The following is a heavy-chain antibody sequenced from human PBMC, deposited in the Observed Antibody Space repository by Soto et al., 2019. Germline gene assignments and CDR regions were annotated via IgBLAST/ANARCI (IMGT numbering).Heavy chain of an antibody. CDR1: GGSISSSSYY. Sequence: QLQLQESGPGLVKPSETLSLTCTVSGGSISSSSYYWGWIRQPPGKGLEWIGSIYYDGSTYYNPSLKSRVTISVDASKTQFSLKLSSVTAADTAVYYCARHVGSEQWLVVGYFDYWGQGTLVTVSS. CDR3: ARHVGSEQWLVVGYFDY. D-gene: IGHD6-19*01. V-gene: IGHV4-39*01. J-gene: IGHJ4*02. CDR2: IYYDGST.